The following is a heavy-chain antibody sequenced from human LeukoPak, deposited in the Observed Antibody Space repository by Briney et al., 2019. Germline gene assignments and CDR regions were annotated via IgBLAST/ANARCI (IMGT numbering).Heavy chain of an antibody. CDR2: IYHSGST. J-gene: IGHJ6*02. V-gene: IGHV4-30-2*01. CDR3: ARERGSSTTCPACMDV. CDR1: GGSISSGGYY. Sequence: SSETLSLTCTVSGGSISSGGYYWSWIRQPPGKGLEWIGYIYHSGSTYYNPSLKSRVTISVDRSKNQFSLKLSSVTAADTAVYYCARERGSSTTCPACMDVWGQGTTVTVSS. D-gene: IGHD2-2*01.